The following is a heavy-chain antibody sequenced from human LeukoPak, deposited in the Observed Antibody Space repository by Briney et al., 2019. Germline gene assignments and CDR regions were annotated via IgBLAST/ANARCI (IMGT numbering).Heavy chain of an antibody. Sequence: NSGNTGYAQKFQGRVTMTRNTSISTAYMELSSLRSEDTAVYYCARGLTTEYSSSSLDFGYWGQGTLVTVSS. CDR2: NSGNT. V-gene: IGHV1-8*01. CDR3: ARGLTTEYSSSSLDFGY. D-gene: IGHD6-6*01. J-gene: IGHJ4*02.